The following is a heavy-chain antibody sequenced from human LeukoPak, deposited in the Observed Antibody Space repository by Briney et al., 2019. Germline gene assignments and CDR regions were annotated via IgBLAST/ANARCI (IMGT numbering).Heavy chain of an antibody. V-gene: IGHV4-39*07. J-gene: IGHJ6*03. Sequence: SETLSLTCTVSGGSISSSSYYWGWIRQPPGKGLEWIGSIYYSGSTYYNPSLKSRVTISVDTSKNQFSLKLSSVTAADTAVYYCARVRAFVAARRACYYMDVWGKGTTVTVSS. D-gene: IGHD6-6*01. CDR1: GGSISSSSYY. CDR3: ARVRAFVAARRACYYMDV. CDR2: IYYSGST.